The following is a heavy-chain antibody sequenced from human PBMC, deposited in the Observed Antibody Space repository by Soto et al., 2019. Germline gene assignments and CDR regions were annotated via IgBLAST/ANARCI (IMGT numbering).Heavy chain of an antibody. CDR2: IYSGEAT. J-gene: IGHJ4*02. V-gene: IGHV3-53*01. Sequence: GGSLRLSCAASGFNVNSDYMNWVRQTPGKGLEWVASIYSGEATYYADSVRGRFTISSDKSKNTLYFQLSSLRIEDTAVYYCTRDGRGLGRLSLFEYWGQGVLVTVSS. CDR1: GFNVNSDY. D-gene: IGHD2-21*02. CDR3: TRDGRGLGRLSLFEY.